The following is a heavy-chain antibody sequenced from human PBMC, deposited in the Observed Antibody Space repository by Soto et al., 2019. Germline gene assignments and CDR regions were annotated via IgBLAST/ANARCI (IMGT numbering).Heavy chain of an antibody. Sequence: GGSLRLSCEVSGFTFSTHGMHWVRQAPGKGLEWVAGTSYDGTNKYYARSVQGRFTISRENSMKTLYLQMNSLRTEDTAVYYRAKDLSGARWYYDALDVWGQGTTVTVSS. CDR1: GFTFSTHG. V-gene: IGHV3-30*18. CDR2: TSYDGTNK. D-gene: IGHD2-15*01. CDR3: AKDLSGARWYYDALDV. J-gene: IGHJ6*02.